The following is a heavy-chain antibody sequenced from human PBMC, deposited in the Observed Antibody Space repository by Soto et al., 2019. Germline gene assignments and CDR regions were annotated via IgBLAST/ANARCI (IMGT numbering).Heavy chain of an antibody. D-gene: IGHD4-17*01. V-gene: IGHV1-3*04. CDR3: ARTLYGDNVDY. Sequence: ASVKVSCKASGYTFTTYPIHWMRQAPGQGLEWMGWINTVTANTRYSQKFQGRVTMTRNTSISTAYMELSSLRSEDTAVYYCARTLYGDNVDYWGQGTLVTVSS. CDR2: INTVTANT. CDR1: GYTFTTYP. J-gene: IGHJ4*02.